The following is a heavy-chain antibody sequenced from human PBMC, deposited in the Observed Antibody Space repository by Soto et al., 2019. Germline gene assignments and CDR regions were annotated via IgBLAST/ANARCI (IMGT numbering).Heavy chain of an antibody. CDR1: GGSISSYY. V-gene: IGHV4-59*08. CDR3: ARHSGGAGTTFDY. CDR2: IYYSGST. Sequence: SETLSLTSTVSGGSISSYYWSWIRQPPGKGLEWIGYIYYSGSTNYNPSLKSRVTISVDTSKNQFSLKLSSVTAADTAVYYCARHSGGAGTTFDYWGQGTLVTVSS. D-gene: IGHD6-13*01. J-gene: IGHJ4*02.